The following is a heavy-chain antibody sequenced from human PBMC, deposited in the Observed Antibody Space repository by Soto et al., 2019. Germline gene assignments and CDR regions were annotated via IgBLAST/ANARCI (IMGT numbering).Heavy chain of an antibody. CDR2: ISVSGNII. D-gene: IGHD6-13*01. CDR3: VRDTMRASAAASLDY. Sequence: GSLRLSCAASGFTFSTYEFNWVRQAPGRGLEWISYISVSGNIIKYADSVKGRFTISRDNAENSLHLHMSSLRVDGTAVYFCVRDTMRASAAASLDYWGQGTQVTVSS. CDR1: GFTFSTYE. V-gene: IGHV3-48*03. J-gene: IGHJ4*02.